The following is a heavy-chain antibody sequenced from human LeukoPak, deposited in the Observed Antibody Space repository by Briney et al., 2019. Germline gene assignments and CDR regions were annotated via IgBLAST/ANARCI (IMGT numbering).Heavy chain of an antibody. Sequence: PGGSLRLSCAASGFTFSSYSMNWVRQAPGKGLEWVSSISSSSRYVYYAGSVKGRFTISRDDAKNSLYLQMNSLRAEDTAVYYCARDLKGASTAYFHHWGQGSLVTVSS. V-gene: IGHV3-21*01. CDR2: ISSSSRYV. D-gene: IGHD1-26*01. J-gene: IGHJ1*01. CDR1: GFTFSSYS. CDR3: ARDLKGASTAYFHH.